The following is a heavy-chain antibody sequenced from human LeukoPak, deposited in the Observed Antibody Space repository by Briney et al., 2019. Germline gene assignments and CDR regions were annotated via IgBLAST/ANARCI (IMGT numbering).Heavy chain of an antibody. CDR1: GLTVDDYA. J-gene: IGHJ4*02. Sequence: PGGSLRLSCAASGLTVDDYAMHWVRQAPGKGLEWVSGISWNSGSTGYADSVKGRFTISRDNAKNSLYLQMNSLRAEDTALYYCAKSREFRYQYDYWGQGTLVTVSS. CDR3: AKSREFRYQYDY. V-gene: IGHV3-9*01. CDR2: ISWNSGST. D-gene: IGHD2-2*01.